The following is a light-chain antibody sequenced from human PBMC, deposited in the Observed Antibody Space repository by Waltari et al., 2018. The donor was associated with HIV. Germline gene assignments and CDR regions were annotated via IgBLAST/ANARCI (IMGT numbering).Light chain of an antibody. CDR3: QSFDSSLSNLVV. Sequence: QAVLTQPPSVSGAPGQRVTISCPGSSSNIGAGPDVHWHQQLPGTAPKLLIYGDTHRPSGVPDRFSGSKSGTSASLAIAGLQTEDEAVFYCQSFDSSLSNLVVFGGGTKVTVL. CDR1: SSNIGAGPD. V-gene: IGLV1-40*01. J-gene: IGLJ2*01. CDR2: GDT.